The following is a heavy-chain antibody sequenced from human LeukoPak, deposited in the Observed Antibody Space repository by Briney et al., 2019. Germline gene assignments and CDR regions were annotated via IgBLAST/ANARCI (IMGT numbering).Heavy chain of an antibody. V-gene: IGHV1-18*01. CDR3: ARDHSSGWFWGAFDI. D-gene: IGHD6-19*01. CDR2: ISAYNGNT. Sequence: GASVKVSCKASGYTFTSYAMNWVRQAPGQGLEWMGWISAYNGNTNYAQKLQGRVTMTTDTSTSTAYMELRSLRSDDTAVYYCARDHSSGWFWGAFDIWGQGTMVTVSS. CDR1: GYTFTSYA. J-gene: IGHJ3*02.